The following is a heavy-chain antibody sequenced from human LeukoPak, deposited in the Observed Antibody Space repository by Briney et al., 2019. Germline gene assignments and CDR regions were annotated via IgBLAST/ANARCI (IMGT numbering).Heavy chain of an antibody. V-gene: IGHV4-31*03. Sequence: SETLSLTCTVSGGSISSGGYYWSWIRQHPGKGLEWIGYIYYSGSTYYNPSLKSRVTISVDTSKNQFSLKLSSVTAADTAMYYCARDSRLGELSLDYWGQGTLVTVSS. CDR3: ARDSRLGELSLDY. D-gene: IGHD3-16*02. CDR1: GGSISSGGYY. CDR2: IYYSGST. J-gene: IGHJ4*02.